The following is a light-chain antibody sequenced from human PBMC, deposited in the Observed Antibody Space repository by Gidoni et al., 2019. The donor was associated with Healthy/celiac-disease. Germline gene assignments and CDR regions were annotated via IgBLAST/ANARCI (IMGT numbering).Light chain of an antibody. V-gene: IGLV3-1*01. J-gene: IGLJ2*01. CDR3: QAWDSSTVV. CDR1: TLGDKY. Sequence: SSELTQQPQESVSPGQTASITCSGDTLGDKYACWYQQNPGQAPVLFIYQDSTRPSGIPERFSGSNSGNTATLTISGTQAMDEADYYCQAWDSSTVVFGGGTKLTVL. CDR2: QDS.